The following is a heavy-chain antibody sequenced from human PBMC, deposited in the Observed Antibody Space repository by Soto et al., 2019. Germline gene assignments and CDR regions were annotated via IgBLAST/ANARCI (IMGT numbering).Heavy chain of an antibody. J-gene: IGHJ5*02. D-gene: IGHD3-10*01. CDR1: GFPFSSTD. V-gene: IGHV3-23*01. Sequence: EFKVLQSGGGLVQPGGSLTLSCAASGFPFSSTDMTWVRQAPGGGLEWVSTIDGSGGTTYYADSVKGRFTISRDNSITTVFLQMNSLRADDTALYFCAKNSGWFNTWGQGALVTVSS. CDR2: IDGSGGTT. CDR3: AKNSGWFNT.